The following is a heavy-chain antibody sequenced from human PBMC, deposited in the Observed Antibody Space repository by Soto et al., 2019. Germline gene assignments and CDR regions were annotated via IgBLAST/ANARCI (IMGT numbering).Heavy chain of an antibody. CDR2: INHSGST. CDR3: ARGPTDRITQWLVRLPDY. Sequence: QVQLQQWGAGLLKPSETLSLTCAVYGGSFSGYYWSWIRQPPGKGLEWIGEINHSGSTNYNPSLKSRVTISVDTSKNQFSLKLSSVTAADTAVYYCARGPTDRITQWLVRLPDYWGQGTLVTVSS. CDR1: GGSFSGYY. J-gene: IGHJ4*02. V-gene: IGHV4-34*01. D-gene: IGHD6-19*01.